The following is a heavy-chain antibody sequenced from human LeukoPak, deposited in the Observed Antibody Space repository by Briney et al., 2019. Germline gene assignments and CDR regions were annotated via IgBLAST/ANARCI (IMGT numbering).Heavy chain of an antibody. CDR1: GYTLTELS. CDR3: ARSLGSYYVDY. V-gene: IGHV1-2*02. J-gene: IGHJ4*02. Sequence: ASVKVSCKVSGYTLTELSMHWVRQAPGQGLEWMGWINPNSGGTNYAQKFQGRVTMTRDTSISTAYMELSRLRSDDTAVYYCARSLGSYYVDYWGQGTLVTVSS. CDR2: INPNSGGT. D-gene: IGHD1-26*01.